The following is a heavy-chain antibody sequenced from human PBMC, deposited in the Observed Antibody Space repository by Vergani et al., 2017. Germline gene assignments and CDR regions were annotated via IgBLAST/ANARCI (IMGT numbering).Heavy chain of an antibody. Sequence: QVQLVESGGGVVQPGRSLRLSCAASGFTFSSYAMHWVRQAPGKGLEWVAVISYDGSNKYYADPVKGRFTISRDNSKNTLYRQMNILRAEETAVYYCAREAGGYDDYYFDYWGQGTLVTVSS. CDR1: GFTFSSYA. J-gene: IGHJ4*02. V-gene: IGHV3-30*01. D-gene: IGHD5-12*01. CDR3: AREAGGYDDYYFDY. CDR2: ISYDGSNK.